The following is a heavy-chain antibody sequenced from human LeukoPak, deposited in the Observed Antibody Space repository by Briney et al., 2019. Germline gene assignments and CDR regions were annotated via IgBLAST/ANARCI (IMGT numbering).Heavy chain of an antibody. V-gene: IGHV1-18*01. Sequence: GASVKVSCKASGYTFTSYGISWVRQAPGQGLEWMGWISAYNGNTNYAQKLQGRVTMTTDTSTSTAYMEQRSLRSDDTAVYYCARALLGFGELSYNWFDPWGQGTLVTVSS. CDR3: ARALLGFGELSYNWFDP. J-gene: IGHJ5*02. D-gene: IGHD3-10*01. CDR1: GYTFTSYG. CDR2: ISAYNGNT.